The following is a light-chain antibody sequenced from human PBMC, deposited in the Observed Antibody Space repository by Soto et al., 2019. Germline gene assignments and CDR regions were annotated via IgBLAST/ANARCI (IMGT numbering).Light chain of an antibody. V-gene: IGKV1-5*03. CDR3: QQYHIYSWT. CDR1: QSISDW. CDR2: RAS. J-gene: IGKJ1*01. Sequence: DIQMTQSPSTLSASVGDRVTISCRASQSISDWLAWYQQKPGKAPRLLIYRASTLQRGVPSRFRGSGSGTEFTLTISDLQPDDVATYFCQQYHIYSWTFGQGTTVGIK.